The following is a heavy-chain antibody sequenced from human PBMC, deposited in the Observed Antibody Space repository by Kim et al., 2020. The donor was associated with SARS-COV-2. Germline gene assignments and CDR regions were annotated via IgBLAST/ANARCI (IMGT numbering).Heavy chain of an antibody. V-gene: IGHV1-58*01. J-gene: IGHJ6*02. CDR3: AASFDLYYDYGMDV. Sequence: AKKFQERVTITRDMSTSTAYMELSSLRSEDTAVYYCAASFDLYYDYGMDVWGQGTTVTVSS. D-gene: IGHD3-9*01.